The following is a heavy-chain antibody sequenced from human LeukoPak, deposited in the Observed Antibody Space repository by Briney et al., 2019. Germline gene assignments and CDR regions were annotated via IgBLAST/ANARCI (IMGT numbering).Heavy chain of an antibody. CDR2: INHSGST. CDR3: ARGMAATVWFDP. D-gene: IGHD2-15*01. CDR1: GFTFTYAW. J-gene: IGHJ5*02. V-gene: IGHV4-34*01. Sequence: LRLSCAASGFTFTYAWMNWVRQAPGKGLEWIGEINHSGSTNYNPSLKSRVTISVDTSKNQFSLKLSSVTAADTAVYYCARGMAATVWFDPWGQGTLVTVSS.